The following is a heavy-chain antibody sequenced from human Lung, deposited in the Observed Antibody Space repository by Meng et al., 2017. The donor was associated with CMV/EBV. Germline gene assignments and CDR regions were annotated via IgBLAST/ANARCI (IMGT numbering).Heavy chain of an antibody. CDR2: IYSGGQT. V-gene: IGHV4-39*01. J-gene: IGHJ4*02. Sequence: SETLSLXCSVSGASISSGTRYWGWIRQPPGKGLEWIGSIYSGGQTFYSPSLRSRVTLAVDRTKNQFSLKMTSVTAADTAVYCCAKFPDRRDTGFWGRGALVTVSS. D-gene: IGHD1-14*01. CDR3: AKFPDRRDTGF. CDR1: GASISSGTRY.